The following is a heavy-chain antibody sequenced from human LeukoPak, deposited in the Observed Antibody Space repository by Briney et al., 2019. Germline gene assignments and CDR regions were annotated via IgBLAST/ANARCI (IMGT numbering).Heavy chain of an antibody. D-gene: IGHD6-6*01. J-gene: IGHJ6*02. CDR1: GGTFSSYA. CDR2: IIPILGIA. V-gene: IGHV1-69*04. CDR3: ARLEYSSSSYYGMDV. Sequence: ASVKVSCKASGGTFSSYAISWVRQAPGQGLEWMGRIIPILGIANYAQKFQGRVTITADKSTSTAYMELSSLRSEDTAVYYCARLEYSSSSYYGMDVWGQGTTDTVSS.